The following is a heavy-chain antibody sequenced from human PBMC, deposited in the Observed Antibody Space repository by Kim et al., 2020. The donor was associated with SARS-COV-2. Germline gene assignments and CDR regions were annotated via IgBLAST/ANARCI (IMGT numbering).Heavy chain of an antibody. CDR3: ARDLIAAAGTVYYYGMDV. CDR2: IYSGGST. CDR1: GFTVSSNY. V-gene: IGHV3-53*01. Sequence: GGSLRLSCAASGFTVSSNYMSWVRQAPGKGLEWVSVIYSGGSTYYADSVKGRFTISRDNSKNTLYLQMNSLRAEDTAVYYCARDLIAAAGTVYYYGMDVWGQGTTVTVSS. D-gene: IGHD6-13*01. J-gene: IGHJ6*02.